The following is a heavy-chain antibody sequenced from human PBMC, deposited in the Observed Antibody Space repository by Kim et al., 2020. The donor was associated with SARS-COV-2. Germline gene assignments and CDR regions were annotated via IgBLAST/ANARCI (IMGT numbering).Heavy chain of an antibody. V-gene: IGHV3-23*01. J-gene: IGHJ5*01. CDR3: ATGRYRLALDW. CDR1: GVTFSSYG. CDR2: INGSGGIT. D-gene: IGHD6-19*01. Sequence: GGSLRLSCTASGVTFSSYGMTWVRQGPGQGLVWVSVINGSGGITTYADPVKGRFTVFRDNARNTFYLQLNTLRPEDTAVYYCATGRYRLALDW.